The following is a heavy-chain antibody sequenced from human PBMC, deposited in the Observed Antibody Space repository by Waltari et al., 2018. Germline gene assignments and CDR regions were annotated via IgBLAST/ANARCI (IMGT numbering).Heavy chain of an antibody. CDR1: GDSVSSNSAA. J-gene: IGHJ4*02. CDR2: TYTRSKGYI. V-gene: IGHV6-1*01. Sequence: QVQLQQSGPGLVKPSQTLSLTCAISGDSVSSNSAAWTWIRQSPSRGLEWLGRTYTRSKGYIVYSVSVKSRITINPDTSKNQFSLQLNSVTPEDTAVYYCARESLTMSVAGYYFDYWGQGTLVTVSS. CDR3: ARESLTMSVAGYYFDY. D-gene: IGHD6-19*01.